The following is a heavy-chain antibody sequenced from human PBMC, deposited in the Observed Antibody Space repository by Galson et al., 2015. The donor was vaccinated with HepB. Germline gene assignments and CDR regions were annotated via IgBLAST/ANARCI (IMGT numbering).Heavy chain of an antibody. D-gene: IGHD6-13*01. Sequence: SLRLSCAASGFTFNTNSMTWVRQAPGKGLEWVSAIGSSGSNTYYADSVKGRFTISRDSSKNTLFLQMNSLRAEDTAVYYCARDLAGGRQQLWIRDFHYWGQGTLVTVSS. CDR1: GFTFNTNS. V-gene: IGHV3-23*01. CDR2: IGSSGSNT. CDR3: ARDLAGGRQQLWIRDFHY. J-gene: IGHJ4*02.